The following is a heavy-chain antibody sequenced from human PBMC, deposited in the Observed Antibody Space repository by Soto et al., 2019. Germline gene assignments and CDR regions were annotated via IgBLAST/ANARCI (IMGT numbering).Heavy chain of an antibody. CDR3: ARGAIVVITSPLFDY. CDR1: GASITSAEYY. D-gene: IGHD3-22*01. V-gene: IGHV4-31*03. Sequence: QVQLQESGPGLVKPSQTLSLTCTVSGASITSAEYYWSWVRQHPGKGLEWLAYIHYTGSSYYNPSLKSRLTILIDTSKSQFSLKLNSVTAADTAVYYCARGAIVVITSPLFDYWGQGTLVTVSS. CDR2: IHYTGSS. J-gene: IGHJ4*02.